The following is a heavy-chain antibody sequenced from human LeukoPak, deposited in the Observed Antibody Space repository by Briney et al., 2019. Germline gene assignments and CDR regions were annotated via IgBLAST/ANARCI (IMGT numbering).Heavy chain of an antibody. D-gene: IGHD2-8*01. CDR3: ARDNGVQPGFDP. Sequence: SETLSLTCTVSGGSISSSSYYWSWIRQPAGKGLEWIGRIYTSGSTNYNPSFKSRVTISVDTSKNQFSLKLSSVTAADTAVYYCARDNGVQPGFDPWGQGTLVTVSS. CDR1: GGSISSSSYY. CDR2: IYTSGST. J-gene: IGHJ5*02. V-gene: IGHV4-61*02.